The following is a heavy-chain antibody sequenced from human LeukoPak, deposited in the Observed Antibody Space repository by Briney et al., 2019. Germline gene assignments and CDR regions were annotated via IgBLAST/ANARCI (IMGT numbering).Heavy chain of an antibody. V-gene: IGHV1-69*05. CDR1: GGTFSSYA. CDR2: IFPIFGTA. D-gene: IGHD3-10*01. Sequence: ASVKVSCKASGGTFSSYAISWVRQAPGQGLEWMGGIFPIFGTANYAQKFQGRVTITTDESTSTAYMELSSLRSEDTAVYYCARSIMVRGVLDYWGQGTLVTVSS. CDR3: ARSIMVRGVLDY. J-gene: IGHJ4*02.